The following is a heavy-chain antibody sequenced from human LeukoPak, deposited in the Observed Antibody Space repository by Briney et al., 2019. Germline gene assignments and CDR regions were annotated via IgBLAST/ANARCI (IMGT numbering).Heavy chain of an antibody. J-gene: IGHJ4*02. CDR1: GFTFSNDG. CDR3: VGVGGYDSSGFLDY. CDR2: ISYDGSEK. Sequence: GGALRLSCAASGFTFSNDGMHWVRQAPGRGMERVALISYDGSEKHYADSEKGRFTVSRDNSKNTLYLQMNSLSRDDTAVYYCVGVGGYDSSGFLDYWGQGTLVTVSS. V-gene: IGHV3-30*03. D-gene: IGHD3-22*01.